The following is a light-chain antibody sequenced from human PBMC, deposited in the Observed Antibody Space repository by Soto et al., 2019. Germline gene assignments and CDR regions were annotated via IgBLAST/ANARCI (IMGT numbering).Light chain of an antibody. Sequence: IVLTQSPGTLSLSPGERTTLSCRASQSISRYLAWYQQKPGQGPRLLIYGASSRATGTPDRFSGSGSGTDFTLTINRLEPEDFALYYCQQYGSSPLTLGQGTKVDIK. CDR1: QSISRY. V-gene: IGKV3-20*01. J-gene: IGKJ1*01. CDR3: QQYGSSPLT. CDR2: GAS.